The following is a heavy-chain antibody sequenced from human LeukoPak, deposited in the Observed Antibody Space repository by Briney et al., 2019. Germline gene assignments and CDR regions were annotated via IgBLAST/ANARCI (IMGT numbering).Heavy chain of an antibody. CDR3: ARDDHFDYDFWIGYFSSGFEEKYYFDY. Sequence: GGSLRLSCAASGFTFSSYSMNWVRQAPGKGLEWVSSISSSSSYIYYADSVKGRFTISRDNAKNSLYLQMNSLRAEDTAVYYCARDDHFDYDFWIGYFSSGFEEKYYFDYWGQGTLVTVSS. CDR1: GFTFSSYS. J-gene: IGHJ4*02. V-gene: IGHV3-21*01. D-gene: IGHD3-3*01. CDR2: ISSSSSYI.